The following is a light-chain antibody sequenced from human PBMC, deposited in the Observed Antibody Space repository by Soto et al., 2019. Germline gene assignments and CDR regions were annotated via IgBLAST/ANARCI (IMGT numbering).Light chain of an antibody. CDR2: LDSDGSH. Sequence: QTVVTQSPSAYASLEASVKLTCSLSSGHSSYAIAWHQQQPEKGPRYLMKLDSDGSHTKGDAIPDRFSGSSSGAERYLTISSLQSEDEADYYCQTWGTGIHVVFGGGTKLTVL. V-gene: IGLV4-69*01. CDR1: SGHSSYA. J-gene: IGLJ2*01. CDR3: QTWGTGIHVV.